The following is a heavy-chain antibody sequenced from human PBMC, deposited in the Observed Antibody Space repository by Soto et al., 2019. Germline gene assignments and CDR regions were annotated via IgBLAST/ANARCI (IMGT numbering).Heavy chain of an antibody. Sequence: GGSLRLSCAASGFTVSSNYMSWVRQAPGKGLEWVSVIYSGGSTYYADSVKGRFTISRDNSKNTLYLQMNSLGAEDTAVYYCASDFPAGYDYGDEGNYWGQGTLVTVSS. D-gene: IGHD4-17*01. J-gene: IGHJ4*02. CDR2: IYSGGST. CDR3: ASDFPAGYDYGDEGNY. CDR1: GFTVSSNY. V-gene: IGHV3-66*01.